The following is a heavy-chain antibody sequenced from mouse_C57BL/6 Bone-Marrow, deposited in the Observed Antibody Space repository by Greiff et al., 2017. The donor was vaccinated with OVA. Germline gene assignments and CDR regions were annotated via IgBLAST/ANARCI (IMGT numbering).Heavy chain of an antibody. D-gene: IGHD1-1*01. CDR3: RQNCYYGSSSYYFDY. CDR2: IRLKSDNYAT. Sequence: EVKVEESGGGLVQPGGSMKLSCVASGFTFSNYWMNWVRQSPEKGLEWVAQIRLKSDNYATHYAESVKGRLTISRDDSKSSVYLQMNNLRAEDTGIYYGRQNCYYGSSSYYFDYWGQGTTLTVSS. J-gene: IGHJ2*01. CDR1: GFTFSNYW. V-gene: IGHV6-3*01.